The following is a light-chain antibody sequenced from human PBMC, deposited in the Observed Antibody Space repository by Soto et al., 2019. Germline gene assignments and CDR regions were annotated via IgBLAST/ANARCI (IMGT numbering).Light chain of an antibody. CDR1: QSVSSSY. Sequence: EIVLTQSPGTLSLSPGERATLSCRASQSVSSSYVAWYQLKPGQAPRLFIYGASSRATGIADRFSGSGSGTDFTLSISRLEPEDVAVYSCQQHGSSPPTFGGGTKVEIK. V-gene: IGKV3-20*01. CDR3: QQHGSSPPT. J-gene: IGKJ4*01. CDR2: GAS.